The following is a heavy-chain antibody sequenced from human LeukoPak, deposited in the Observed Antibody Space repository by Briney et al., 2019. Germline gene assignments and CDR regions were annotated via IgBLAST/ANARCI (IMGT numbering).Heavy chain of an antibody. CDR3: ARLTGTTDFDY. D-gene: IGHD1-1*01. J-gene: IGHJ4*02. V-gene: IGHV3-7*01. CDR2: IKQDGSDK. CDR1: GFPFSAYW. Sequence: GGSLRLSCAASGFPFSAYWMSWVRQAPGKGLEWVANIKQDGSDKYYVDSVKGRFTISRDNAKNSLYLQLNSLRADDTAVYYCARLTGTTDFDYWGQGTLVTVSS.